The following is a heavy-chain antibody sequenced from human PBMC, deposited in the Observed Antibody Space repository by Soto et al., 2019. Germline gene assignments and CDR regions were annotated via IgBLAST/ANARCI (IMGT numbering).Heavy chain of an antibody. J-gene: IGHJ5*02. CDR1: SYTSASTG. CDR3: AGDYGDYIGRKNWFDP. V-gene: IGHV1-18*01. Sequence: GASVKVSCTESSYTSASTGIRWLRQSAGQGLEWMGWISAYNGNTNYAQKLQGRVTMTTDTSTSTAYMELRSLRSDDTAVYYCAGDYGDYIGRKNWFDPWGQGPLVTVSS. D-gene: IGHD4-17*01. CDR2: ISAYNGNT.